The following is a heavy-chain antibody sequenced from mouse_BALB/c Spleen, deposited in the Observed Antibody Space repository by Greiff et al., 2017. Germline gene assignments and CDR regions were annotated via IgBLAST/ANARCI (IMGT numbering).Heavy chain of an antibody. J-gene: IGHJ3*01. V-gene: IGHV5-4*02. CDR3: AREDITTRTFAY. D-gene: IGHD1-1*01. CDR2: ISDGGSYT. CDR1: GFTFSDYY. Sequence: EVKLMESGGGLVKPGGSLKLSCAASGFTFSDYYMYWVRQTPEKRLEWVATISDGGSYTYYPDSVKGRFTISRDNAKNNLYLQMSSLKSEDTAMYYCAREDITTRTFAYWGQGTLVTVSA.